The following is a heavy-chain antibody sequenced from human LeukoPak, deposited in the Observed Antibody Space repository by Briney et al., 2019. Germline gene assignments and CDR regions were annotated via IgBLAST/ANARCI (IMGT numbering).Heavy chain of an antibody. CDR2: ISAYNGNT. CDR1: GYTFTSYG. CDR3: ARRIPPTYYYDSSGYYSYYYYYMDV. J-gene: IGHJ6*03. D-gene: IGHD3-22*01. Sequence: GASVKVSCKASGYTFTSYGISWVRQAPGQGLEWMGWISAYNGNTNYAQKLQGRATMTTDTSTSTAYMELRSLRSDDTAVYYCARRIPPTYYYDSSGYYSYYYYYMDVWGKGTSVTVSS. V-gene: IGHV1-18*01.